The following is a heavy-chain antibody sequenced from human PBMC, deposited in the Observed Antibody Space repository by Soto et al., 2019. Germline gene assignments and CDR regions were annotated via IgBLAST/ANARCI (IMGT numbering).Heavy chain of an antibody. CDR1: GGTFSSYA. J-gene: IGHJ5*02. CDR3: ATDTTRPPWFDP. Sequence: SVKVSCKASGGTFSSYAISWVRQAPGQGLEWMGGIIPIFGTANYAQKFQGRVTITADESTSTAYMELSSLRSEDTAVYYCATDTTRPPWFDPWGQGTLVTVSS. CDR2: IIPIFGTA. D-gene: IGHD1-26*01. V-gene: IGHV1-69*13.